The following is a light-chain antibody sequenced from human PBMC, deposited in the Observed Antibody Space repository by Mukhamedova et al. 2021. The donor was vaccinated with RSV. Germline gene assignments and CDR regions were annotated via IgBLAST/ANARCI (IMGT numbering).Light chain of an antibody. CDR3: QQYKNWPPEFT. CDR2: GAS. V-gene: IGKV3-15*01. J-gene: IGKJ3*01. Sequence: GQAPRPLICGASTRAAGVPARFSGSGSGTEFTLTISSLQSEDFAVYYCQQYKNWPPEFTFGLGTQVHVK.